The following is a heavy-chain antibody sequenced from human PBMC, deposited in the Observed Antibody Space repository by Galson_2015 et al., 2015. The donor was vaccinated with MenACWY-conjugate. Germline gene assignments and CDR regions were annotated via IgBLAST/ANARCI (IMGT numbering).Heavy chain of an antibody. CDR3: AKPPTDHFDWLSYFDY. Sequence: SLRLSCAASGFTFSSYGMHWVRQAPGKGLEWVAFIRYDGSNKYYADSVKGRFTISRDNSKNTLYLQMNSLRAEDTAVYYCAKPPTDHFDWLSYFDYWGQGTLVTVSS. J-gene: IGHJ4*02. D-gene: IGHD3-9*01. CDR2: IRYDGSNK. V-gene: IGHV3-30*02. CDR1: GFTFSSYG.